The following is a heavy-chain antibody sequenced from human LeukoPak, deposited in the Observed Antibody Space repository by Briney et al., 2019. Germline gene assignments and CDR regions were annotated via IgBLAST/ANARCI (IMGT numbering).Heavy chain of an antibody. CDR1: GYTFTIYD. CDR2: MNQNSGNT. V-gene: IGHV1-8*01. Sequence: GASVKVSCKASGYTFTIYDINWVRQATGQGLEWMGWMNQNSGNTGYAQNFQGRLTMTRNTSISTAYMELSRLRSEDTAVYYCARGAGATYYYYYMDVWGKGTTVTVSS. J-gene: IGHJ6*03. CDR3: ARGAGATYYYYYMDV.